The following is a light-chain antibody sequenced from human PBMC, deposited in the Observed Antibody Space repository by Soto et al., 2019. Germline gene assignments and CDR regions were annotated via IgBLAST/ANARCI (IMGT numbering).Light chain of an antibody. CDR2: DAS. V-gene: IGKV1-5*01. CDR1: QSIIRW. Sequence: DIQMTQSPSTLSASVGDRVTITCRASQSIIRWLAWYQQKPGKAPKLLIYDASNLESGVPSRFSGSGSGTDFTLTISSLQPDDFATYYCQQYSSFSITFGLGTRLEIK. J-gene: IGKJ5*01. CDR3: QQYSSFSIT.